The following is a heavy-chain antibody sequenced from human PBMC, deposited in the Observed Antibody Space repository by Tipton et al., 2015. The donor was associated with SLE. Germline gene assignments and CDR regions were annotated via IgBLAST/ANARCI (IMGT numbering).Heavy chain of an antibody. V-gene: IGHV4-59*08. D-gene: IGHD2-2*01. CDR1: GGSISNYY. J-gene: IGHJ4*02. Sequence: LRLSCTVSGGSISNYYWSWIRQPPGKGLEWIGYIYFSGSVNYNPSLKSRVTISLDTSKNQFSLKLTSVTAADTAVYYCARSLDAAALFDYWGQGALVTVSS. CDR3: ARSLDAAALFDY. CDR2: IYFSGSV.